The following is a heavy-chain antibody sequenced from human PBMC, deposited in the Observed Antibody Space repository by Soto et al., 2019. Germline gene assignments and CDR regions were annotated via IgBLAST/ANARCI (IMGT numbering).Heavy chain of an antibody. D-gene: IGHD3-9*01. CDR3: ARDEKEGHLVLRYFRS. CDR2: IWYDGSNK. CDR1: GFTFSSYG. Sequence: QVQLVESGGGVVQPGRSLRLSCAASGFTFSSYGMHWVRQAPGKGLEWVAVIWYDGSNKYYADSVKGRFTISRDNSKNXLYRQMNSLRAEDTAVYYCARDEKEGHLVLRYFRSWGQGTLVTVSS. J-gene: IGHJ5*02. V-gene: IGHV3-33*01.